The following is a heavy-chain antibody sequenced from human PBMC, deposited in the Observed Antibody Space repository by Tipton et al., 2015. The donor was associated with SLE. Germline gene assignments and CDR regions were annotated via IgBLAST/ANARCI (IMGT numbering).Heavy chain of an antibody. J-gene: IGHJ5*02. CDR1: GDSIGSYY. D-gene: IGHD6-13*01. CDR3: AARLGYSSSWYSWRNWFDP. Sequence: LRLSCSVSGDSIGSYYWSWVRQPPGKGLEWIGYFYNSGSTNYNPSLKSRVTISGDSSMNQFSLRLTSVTAADTAVYYCAARLGYSSSWYSWRNWFDPWGQGTLVTVSS. CDR2: FYNSGST. V-gene: IGHV4-4*09.